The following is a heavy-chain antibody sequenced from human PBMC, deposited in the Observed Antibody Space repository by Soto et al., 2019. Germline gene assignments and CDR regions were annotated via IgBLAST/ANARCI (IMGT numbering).Heavy chain of an antibody. CDR2: ISHTDRLT. Sequence: ESGGDLVQPGGSLRVSCVGSGFTFSYYEMNWVRQAPGKGLERVAFISHTDRLTHYPDSVKGRFTISRDNAQNSLYLEMTSLRVEDTGVYYCARDTGRASADLWGQGTLVTVSS. J-gene: IGHJ5*02. CDR3: ARDTGRASADL. CDR1: GFTFSYYE. V-gene: IGHV3-48*03. D-gene: IGHD6-13*01.